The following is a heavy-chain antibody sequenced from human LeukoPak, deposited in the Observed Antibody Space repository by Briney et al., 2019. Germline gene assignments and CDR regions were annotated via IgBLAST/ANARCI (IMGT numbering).Heavy chain of an antibody. D-gene: IGHD3-22*01. Sequence: GESLKISCKGSGYSFTSYWIGWVRQMPGKGLEWMGIIYPGDSDTRYSPSFQGQVTISADKSISTAYLQWSSLKASDTAMYYCARGRSGYYDSSGPNWFDPWGQGTLVTVSS. CDR3: ARGRSGYYDSSGPNWFDP. J-gene: IGHJ5*02. CDR1: GYSFTSYW. V-gene: IGHV5-51*01. CDR2: IYPGDSDT.